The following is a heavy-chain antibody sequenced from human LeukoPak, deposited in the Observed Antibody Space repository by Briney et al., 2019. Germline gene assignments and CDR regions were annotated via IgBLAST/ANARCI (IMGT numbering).Heavy chain of an antibody. CDR2: ISSSSSYI. J-gene: IGHJ4*02. V-gene: IGHV3-21*01. CDR1: GFAFSSYS. Sequence: GGSLRLSCAASGFAFSSYSMNWVRQAPGKGLEWVSSISSSSSYIYYADSVKGRFTITRDNAKNSLYLQMNSLRAEDTAVYYCATPGVAARDYWGQGTLVTVSS. CDR3: ATPGVAARDY. D-gene: IGHD6-6*01.